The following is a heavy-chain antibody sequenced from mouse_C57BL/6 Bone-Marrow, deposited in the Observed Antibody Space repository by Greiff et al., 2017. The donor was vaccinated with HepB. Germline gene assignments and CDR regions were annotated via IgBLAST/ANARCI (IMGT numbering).Heavy chain of an antibody. V-gene: IGHV1-53*01. CDR1: GYTFTSYW. J-gene: IGHJ4*01. D-gene: IGHD1-1*01. Sequence: QVHVKQPGTELVKPGASVKLSCKASGYTFTSYWMHWVKQRPGQGLEWIGNINPSNGGTNYNEKFKSKATLTVDKSSSTAYMQLSSLTSEDSAVYYCARSGANYGYYAMDDWGQGTSVTVSS. CDR2: INPSNGGT. CDR3: ARSGANYGYYAMDD.